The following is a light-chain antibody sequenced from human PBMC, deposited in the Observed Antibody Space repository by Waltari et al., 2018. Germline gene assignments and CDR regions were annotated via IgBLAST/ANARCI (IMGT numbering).Light chain of an antibody. V-gene: IGKV1-39*01. CDR1: QSVGTY. CDR2: AAS. J-gene: IGKJ1*01. CDR3: QQTFSGWT. Sequence: IQMTQSPSALSASVGDTVTISCRASQSVGTYLAWYQQKPGKAPKLLISAASSLQSGVPLRFSGGVSGTDFTLTISSLQHEDFATYYCQQTFSGWTFGQGTQVEI.